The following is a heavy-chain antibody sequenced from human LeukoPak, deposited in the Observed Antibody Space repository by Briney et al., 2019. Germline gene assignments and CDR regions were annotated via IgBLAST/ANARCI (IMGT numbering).Heavy chain of an antibody. D-gene: IGHD3-22*01. CDR1: GGSLNNYF. CDR2: MYYGGST. Sequence: KTSETLSLTCTISGGSLNNYFWTWIRQPPGRELEWIGYMYYGGSTNYNPSLKSRVTTSVDPSNNQFSLKLSSVTAADTAVYYCARGYITMTPYSFDIWGQGTMVTVSS. CDR3: ARGYITMTPYSFDI. J-gene: IGHJ3*02. V-gene: IGHV4-59*01.